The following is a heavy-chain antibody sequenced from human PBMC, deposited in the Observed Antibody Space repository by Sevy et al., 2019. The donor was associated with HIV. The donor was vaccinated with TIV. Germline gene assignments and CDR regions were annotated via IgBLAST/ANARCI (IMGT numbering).Heavy chain of an antibody. Sequence: GSLRLSCAASGSTFSSYGMHWVRQAPGKGLEWVADIWYDGSNKYYADSVKGRFTISRDNSKNTLYLQMNSLRAEDTAVYYCARDLMDTAMVYYYYGMDVWGQWTTVTVSS. J-gene: IGHJ6*02. CDR1: GSTFSSYG. CDR3: ARDLMDTAMVYYYYGMDV. CDR2: IWYDGSNK. D-gene: IGHD5-18*01. V-gene: IGHV3-33*01.